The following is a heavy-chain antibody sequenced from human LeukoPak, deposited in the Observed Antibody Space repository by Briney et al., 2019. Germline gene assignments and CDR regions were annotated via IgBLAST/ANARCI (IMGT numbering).Heavy chain of an antibody. V-gene: IGHV1-69-2*01. CDR3: ARERGYSYGPPLYYFDY. CDR1: GYTFTDYY. D-gene: IGHD5-18*01. CDR2: VDPEDGET. J-gene: IGHJ4*02. Sequence: ASVKVSCKVSGYTFTDYYMHWVQQAPGKGLERMGLVDPEDGETIYAEKFQGRVTMTRDTSTCTVYMELSSLRSEDTAVYYCARERGYSYGPPLYYFDYWGQGTLVTVSS.